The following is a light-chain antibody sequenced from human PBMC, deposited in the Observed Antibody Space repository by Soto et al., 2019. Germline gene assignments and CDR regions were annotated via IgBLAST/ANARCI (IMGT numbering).Light chain of an antibody. V-gene: IGKV3D-15*01. Sequence: EVLMTQSPATLSVSPGERVTLSCRASQSININLAWYQQKPGQAPRVLIYGASSRASGIPDRFSGSGSGTDFTLTISRLEHDDFAFYYCQQYNSWPQTFGQGTKVEIK. CDR2: GAS. CDR3: QQYNSWPQT. J-gene: IGKJ1*01. CDR1: QSININ.